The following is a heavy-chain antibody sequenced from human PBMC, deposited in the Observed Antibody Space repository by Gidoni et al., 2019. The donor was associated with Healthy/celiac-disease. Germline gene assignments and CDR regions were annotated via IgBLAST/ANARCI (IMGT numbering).Heavy chain of an antibody. J-gene: IGHJ4*02. D-gene: IGHD4-17*01. Sequence: EVQLVESGGGLVKPGGSLRLSCAASGFTFSSYSMTWVRQAPGKGLEWVSSISSSSSYIYYADSVKGRFTISRDNAKNSLYLQMNSLRAEDTAVYYCAGNGDYVPHNYWGQGTLVTVSS. V-gene: IGHV3-21*01. CDR2: ISSSSSYI. CDR1: GFTFSSYS. CDR3: AGNGDYVPHNY.